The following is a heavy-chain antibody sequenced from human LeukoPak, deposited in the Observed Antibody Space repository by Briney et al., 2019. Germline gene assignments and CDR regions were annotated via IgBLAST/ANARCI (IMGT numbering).Heavy chain of an antibody. Sequence: PSETLSLTCTVSGGSISSSGYYWGWIRQPPGKGLEWIGSVYYSGTTYYNPSLESRVTISVDTSKNQFSLRLSSVTAADTAVYYCASAYCGGDCTPYWYFDLWGRGTLVTVSS. CDR2: VYYSGTT. CDR1: GGSISSSGYY. D-gene: IGHD2-21*02. J-gene: IGHJ2*01. V-gene: IGHV4-39*01. CDR3: ASAYCGGDCTPYWYFDL.